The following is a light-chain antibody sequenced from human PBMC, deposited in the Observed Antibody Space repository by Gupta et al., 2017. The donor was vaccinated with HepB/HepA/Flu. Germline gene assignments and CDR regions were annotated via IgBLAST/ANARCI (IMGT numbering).Light chain of an antibody. Sequence: ALTQSASVSGSPGQTITISCTGTSSDVGSYNVVSWYQQYPGKTHKLVIYEVSKRPSGVSDRFAGSKSGNTASLTISGLQAEDEADYYFCSYADPNTFVFGSGTKVTVL. CDR2: EVS. J-gene: IGLJ1*01. CDR1: SSDVGSYNV. CDR3: CSYADPNTFV. V-gene: IGLV2-23*02.